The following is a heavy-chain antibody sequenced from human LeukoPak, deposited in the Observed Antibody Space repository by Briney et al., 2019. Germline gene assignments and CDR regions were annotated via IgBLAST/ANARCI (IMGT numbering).Heavy chain of an antibody. Sequence: GRSLTLSCAASGFTFDDYAMHWVRHAPGKGLEWVSGISWNGGSIGYAVSVKGRITSSRDNAKNSLYLQMNSLRAEDMALYYCARSRWEPPTFFDYWGQGTLVTVSS. CDR3: ARSRWEPPTFFDY. D-gene: IGHD1-26*01. V-gene: IGHV3-9*03. CDR2: ISWNGGSI. J-gene: IGHJ4*02. CDR1: GFTFDDYA.